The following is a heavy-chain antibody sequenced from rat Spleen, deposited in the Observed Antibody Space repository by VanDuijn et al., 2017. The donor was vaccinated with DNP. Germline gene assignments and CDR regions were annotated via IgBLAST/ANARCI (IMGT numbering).Heavy chain of an antibody. CDR2: ISHDGSST. CDR1: GFTFSDYY. V-gene: IGHV5-29*01. CDR3: ARLPSGY. D-gene: IGHD4-3*01. J-gene: IGHJ2*01. Sequence: EVQLVESDGGLVQPGRSLKLSCAASGFTFSDYYMAWVRQAPTKGLEWVATISHDGSSTYYRDSVKGRFTISRDNAKTTLYLQMDSLRSEDTATYDCARLPSGYWGQVVMVTVSS.